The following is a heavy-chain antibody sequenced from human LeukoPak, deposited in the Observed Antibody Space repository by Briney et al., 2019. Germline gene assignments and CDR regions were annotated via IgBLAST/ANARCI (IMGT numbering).Heavy chain of an antibody. CDR3: ARIKLLWFGDVPPPFFDY. V-gene: IGHV1-2*02. CDR1: GYTFTGYY. D-gene: IGHD3-10*01. J-gene: IGHJ4*02. Sequence: ASVKVSCKASGYTFTGYYMHWVRQAPGQGLEWMGWINPNSGGTNYAQKFQGRVTMTRDTSISTAYMELSRLRSDDTAVYYCARIKLLWFGDVPPPFFDYWGQGTLVTVSS. CDR2: INPNSGGT.